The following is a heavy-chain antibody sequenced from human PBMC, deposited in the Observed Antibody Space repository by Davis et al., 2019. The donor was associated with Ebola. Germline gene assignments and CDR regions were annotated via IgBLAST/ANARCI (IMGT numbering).Heavy chain of an antibody. V-gene: IGHV3-30*04. CDR2: VSHSEREN. Sequence: PGGSLRLSCAASGFTFRNYAMHWVRQAPGKGLEWVAVVSHSERENFYADSVKGRFTIPRDNSENTLYLQMNSLTADDTSVYYCAREGFDEVLDYWGQGTPVTVSS. J-gene: IGHJ4*02. CDR3: AREGFDEVLDY. CDR1: GFTFRNYA. D-gene: IGHD3-3*01.